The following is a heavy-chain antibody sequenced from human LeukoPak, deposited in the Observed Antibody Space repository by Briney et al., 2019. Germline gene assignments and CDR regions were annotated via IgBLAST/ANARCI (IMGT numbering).Heavy chain of an antibody. J-gene: IGHJ4*02. CDR3: AIASDWYYFDH. V-gene: IGHV1-2*02. CDR1: GYRFTGYY. D-gene: IGHD6-19*01. Sequence: ASVKVSCKAFGYRFTGYYIHWVRQSRGQGLEWMGWINPNSGDTNSAQKFQGRVTMTRDTSISTAYMELSRLKSDDTAVYYCAIASDWYYFDHWGQGTLVTVSS. CDR2: INPNSGDT.